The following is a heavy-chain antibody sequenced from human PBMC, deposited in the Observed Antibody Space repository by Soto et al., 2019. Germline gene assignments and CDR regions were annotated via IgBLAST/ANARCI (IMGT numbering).Heavy chain of an antibody. Sequence: QVQLVQSGAEVKKPGSSVKVSCKASGGTFSSYAISWVRQAPGQGLEWMGGIIPIFGTANYAQKFQGRVTITADESTSTAYMELSNLRSEDTAVYYCARSVDTAMVITWGTYFDYWGQGTLVTVSS. V-gene: IGHV1-69*01. CDR1: GGTFSSYA. CDR3: ARSVDTAMVITWGTYFDY. CDR2: IIPIFGTA. J-gene: IGHJ4*02. D-gene: IGHD5-18*01.